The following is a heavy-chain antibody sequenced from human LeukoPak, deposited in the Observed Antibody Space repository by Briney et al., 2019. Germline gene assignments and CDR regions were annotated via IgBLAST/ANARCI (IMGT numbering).Heavy chain of an antibody. CDR3: AKPFWSGYYTGFDY. V-gene: IGHV3-30*04. CDR1: GFTFSSYA. J-gene: IGHJ4*02. CDR2: ISYDGSNK. D-gene: IGHD3-3*01. Sequence: GGSLRLSCAASGFTFSSYAMHWVRQAPGKGLEWVAVISYDGSNKYYADSVKGRFTISRDNSKNTLYLQMNSLRAEDTAVYYCAKPFWSGYYTGFDYWGQGTLVTVSS.